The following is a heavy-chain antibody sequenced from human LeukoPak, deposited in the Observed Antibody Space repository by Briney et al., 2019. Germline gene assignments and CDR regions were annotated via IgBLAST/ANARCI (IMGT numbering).Heavy chain of an antibody. CDR2: INPSGGST. D-gene: IGHD4-17*01. CDR3: ARDAPTDYGDYVGDY. CDR1: GYTFTSYY. J-gene: IGHJ4*02. V-gene: IGHV1-46*01. Sequence: ASVKVSCKASGYTFTSYYMHWVRQAPGRGLERMGIINPSGGSTSYAQKFQGRVTMTRDTSTSTVYMELSSLRSEDTAVYYCARDAPTDYGDYVGDYWGQGTLVIVSS.